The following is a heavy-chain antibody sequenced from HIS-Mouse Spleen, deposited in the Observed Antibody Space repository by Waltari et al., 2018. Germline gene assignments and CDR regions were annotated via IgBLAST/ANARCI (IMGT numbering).Heavy chain of an antibody. D-gene: IGHD3-22*01. J-gene: IGHJ3*02. CDR3: AREMIVVVISAFDI. CDR2: INHSGSN. Sequence: QVQLQQWGAGLLKPSETLSLTCAVYGGSFSGYYWSWIRQPPGKGLEWIGEINHSGSNNYNPSLKSRVTISVDTSKNQFSLKLSSVTAADTAVYYCAREMIVVVISAFDIWGQGTMVTVSS. CDR1: GGSFSGYY. V-gene: IGHV4-34*01.